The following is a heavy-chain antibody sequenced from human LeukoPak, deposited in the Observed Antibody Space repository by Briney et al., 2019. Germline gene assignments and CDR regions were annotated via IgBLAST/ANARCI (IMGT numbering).Heavy chain of an antibody. J-gene: IGHJ4*02. CDR1: GFTFSSYS. Sequence: GGSLRLSCAASGFTFSSYSMNWVRQAPGKGLEWVSYISSSSSTIYYADSVKGRFTISRDNAKNSLYLQMNSLRAEDTAVYYCAREGPMVRGVSFDYWGQGTLVTVSS. D-gene: IGHD3-10*01. CDR3: AREGPMVRGVSFDY. CDR2: ISSSSSTI. V-gene: IGHV3-48*04.